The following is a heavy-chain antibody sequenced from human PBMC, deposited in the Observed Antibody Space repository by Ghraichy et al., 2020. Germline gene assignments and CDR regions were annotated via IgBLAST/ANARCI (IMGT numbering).Heavy chain of an antibody. J-gene: IGHJ4*02. CDR1: GGSVSSDTYY. CDR2: IYNSGST. V-gene: IGHV4-61*01. D-gene: IGHD4-17*01. CDR3: ARDISYGDYGAGYFDY. Sequence: SETLSLTCTVSGGSVSSDTYYWSWIRQPPGKGLEWIGYIYNSGSTNYNPSLKSRVTVSVDTSKNQFSLKLSSVTAADTAVYYCARDISYGDYGAGYFDYWGQGTLVTVSS.